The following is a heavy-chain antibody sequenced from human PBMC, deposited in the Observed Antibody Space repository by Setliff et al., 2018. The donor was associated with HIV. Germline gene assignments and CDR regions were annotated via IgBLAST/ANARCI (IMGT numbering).Heavy chain of an antibody. V-gene: IGHV4-39*07. CDR3: ARLPQD. CDR2: IYYSGST. CDR1: GGPISTSSNY. Sequence: TLSLTCSVSGGPISTSSNYWGWIRQPPGKGLEWIGSIYYSGSTYYNPSLKSRVTITVDTSKNQISLQLTSVTAEDTALYYCARLPQDWGQGTLVTVS. J-gene: IGHJ4*02.